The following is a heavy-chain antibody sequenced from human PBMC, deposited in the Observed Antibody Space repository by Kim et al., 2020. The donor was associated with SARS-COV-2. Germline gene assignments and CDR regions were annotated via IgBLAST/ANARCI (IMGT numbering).Heavy chain of an antibody. D-gene: IGHD3-3*01. Sequence: RVTISVDTSKNQFSLKLSSVTAADTAVYYCARGHDFWSGYYTVYYYMDVWGKGTTVTVSS. J-gene: IGHJ6*03. V-gene: IGHV4-34*01. CDR3: ARGHDFWSGYYTVYYYMDV.